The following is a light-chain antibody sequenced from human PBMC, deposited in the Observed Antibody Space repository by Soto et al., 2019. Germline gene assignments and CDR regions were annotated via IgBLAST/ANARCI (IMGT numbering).Light chain of an antibody. Sequence: EIVLTQSPATLSLSPGERATLSCRASQSVSSYLAWYQQKPGQAPRLLIYDASNRATGIPARFSGSGFGTDFTLTIRSLEPGDFAVYCCQQRSTFGQGTRLEIK. V-gene: IGKV3-11*01. CDR2: DAS. CDR1: QSVSSY. CDR3: QQRST. J-gene: IGKJ5*01.